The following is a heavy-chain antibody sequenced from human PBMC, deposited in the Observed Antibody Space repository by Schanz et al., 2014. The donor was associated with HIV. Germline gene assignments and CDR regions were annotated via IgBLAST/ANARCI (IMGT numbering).Heavy chain of an antibody. CDR2: ISGNSYYK. V-gene: IGHV3-9*01. CDR1: GFTFDDYA. J-gene: IGHJ6*02. D-gene: IGHD4-17*01. CDR3: ARRDYGDYYYYYGMDV. Sequence: EVQLVESGGGLVQPGRSLRLSCAASGFTFDDYAMHWVRQAPGKGLEWVSSISGNSYYKDYADAVKGRFTISRDNARNSLYLQLNSLRAEDTAVYYCARRDYGDYYYYYGMDVWGQGTTVTVSS.